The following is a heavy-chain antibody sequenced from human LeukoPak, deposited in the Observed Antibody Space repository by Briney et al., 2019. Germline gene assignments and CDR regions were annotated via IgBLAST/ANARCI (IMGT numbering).Heavy chain of an antibody. Sequence: GGSLTLSCAATGFTFNHYGMHWVRQAPGKGLEWVAVIWSDGTNRYYSYSVNGRFTISSAASRKTVYLQINLLRPKETGMYYCARDAQRGFDYRNCLQYWGQGTPVTVST. V-gene: IGHV3-33*01. CDR2: IWSDGTNR. D-gene: IGHD4-11*01. CDR1: GFTFNHYG. J-gene: IGHJ4*02. CDR3: ARDAQRGFDYRNCLQY.